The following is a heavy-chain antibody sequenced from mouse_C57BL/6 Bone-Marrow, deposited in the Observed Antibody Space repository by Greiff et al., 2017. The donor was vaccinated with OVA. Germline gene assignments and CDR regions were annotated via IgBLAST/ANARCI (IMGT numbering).Heavy chain of an antibody. CDR2: IYPGSGNT. CDR1: GYTFTDYY. J-gene: IGHJ3*01. Sequence: QVQLQQSGAELVRPGASVKLSCKASGYTFTDYYINWVKQRPGQGLEWIARIYPGSGNTYYNEKFKGKATLTAEKSSSTAYMQLSSLTSEDSAVYFCGRWGYYGTPFAYWGQGTLVTVSA. V-gene: IGHV1-76*01. CDR3: GRWGYYGTPFAY. D-gene: IGHD1-1*01.